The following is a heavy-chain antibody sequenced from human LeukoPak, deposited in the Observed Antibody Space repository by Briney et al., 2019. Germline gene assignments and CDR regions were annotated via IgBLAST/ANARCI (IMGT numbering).Heavy chain of an antibody. CDR3: ARGPGDFWSGYYYYYYGMDV. D-gene: IGHD3-3*01. V-gene: IGHV4-34*01. Sequence: SETLSLTCAVYGGSFSGYYWSWIRQPPGKGLEWIGEINRSGSTNYNPSLKSRVTISVDTSKNQFSLKLSSVTPADTAVYYCARGPGDFWSGYYYYYYGMDVWGQGTTVTVSS. CDR2: INRSGST. CDR1: GGSFSGYY. J-gene: IGHJ6*02.